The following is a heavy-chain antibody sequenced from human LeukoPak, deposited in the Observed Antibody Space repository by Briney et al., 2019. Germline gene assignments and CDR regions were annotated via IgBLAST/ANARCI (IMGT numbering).Heavy chain of an antibody. CDR2: TYPGDSDT. Sequence: GESLKISCKGSGYSFTSYWIGWVRQMPGKGLEWMGITYPGDSDTRYSPSFQGQVTISADKSISTAYLQWSSLKASDTAMYYCARTYYYGSGSYLVPSHYYYYGMDVWGQGTTVTVSS. CDR3: ARTYYYGSGSYLVPSHYYYYGMDV. J-gene: IGHJ6*02. V-gene: IGHV5-51*01. CDR1: GYSFTSYW. D-gene: IGHD3-10*01.